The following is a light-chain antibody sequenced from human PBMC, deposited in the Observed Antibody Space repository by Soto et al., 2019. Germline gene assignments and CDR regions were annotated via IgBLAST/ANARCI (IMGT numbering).Light chain of an antibody. J-gene: IGKJ4*01. CDR1: QSITGSY. V-gene: IGKV3-20*01. CDR3: QQYYSIPLT. CDR2: GAS. Sequence: ENVLTQSPGTLSLSPGERATVSCRASQSITGSYLAWYQQTPGQAPRLLIYGASTRATGVPDRFSGSGSGTDFTLTISRLEPEDFAVYYCQQYYSIPLTFGGGTKVHIK.